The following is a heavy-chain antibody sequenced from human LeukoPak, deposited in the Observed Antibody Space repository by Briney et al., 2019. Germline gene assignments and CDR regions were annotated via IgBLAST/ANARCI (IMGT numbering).Heavy chain of an antibody. J-gene: IGHJ4*02. D-gene: IGHD5-18*01. CDR2: INHSGST. V-gene: IGHV4-34*01. CDR3: ARGRRGYSYGPGDY. CDR1: GGSFSGYY. Sequence: SETLSLTCAVYGGSFSGYYWSWIRQPPGKGLEWIGEINHSGSTNYNPSLKSRVNISVDTSKNQFSLKLSSVTAADTAVYYCARGRRGYSYGPGDYWGQGTLVTVSS.